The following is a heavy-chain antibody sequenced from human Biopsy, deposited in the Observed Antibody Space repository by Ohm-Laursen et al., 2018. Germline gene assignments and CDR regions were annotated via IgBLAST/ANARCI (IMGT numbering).Heavy chain of an antibody. J-gene: IGHJ4*02. D-gene: IGHD4/OR15-4a*01. Sequence: SETLSLTCVVSGGSFSGYFCSWIRQPPGKGLEWIGEINHRGNTKYSPSLRSRVSISVDKSKNQFSLNVNSVTAADTAVYYCAVLYGAFDYWGQGQLVSVSA. CDR3: AVLYGAFDY. V-gene: IGHV4-34*01. CDR1: GGSFSGYF. CDR2: INHRGNT.